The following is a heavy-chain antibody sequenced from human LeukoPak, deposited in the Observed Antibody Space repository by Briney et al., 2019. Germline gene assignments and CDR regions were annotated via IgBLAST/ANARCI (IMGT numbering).Heavy chain of an antibody. CDR3: ARVPPIGFRVGAPVGAFDI. J-gene: IGHJ3*02. D-gene: IGHD1-26*01. CDR1: GFTFSSYS. V-gene: IGHV3-21*01. Sequence: GGSLRLSCAASGFTFSSYSMNWVRQAPGKGLEWVSSISSSSSYIYYADSVKGRFTISRDNAKNSLYLQMNSLRAEDTAVYYCARVPPIGFRVGAPVGAFDIWGQGTMVTVSS. CDR2: ISSSSSYI.